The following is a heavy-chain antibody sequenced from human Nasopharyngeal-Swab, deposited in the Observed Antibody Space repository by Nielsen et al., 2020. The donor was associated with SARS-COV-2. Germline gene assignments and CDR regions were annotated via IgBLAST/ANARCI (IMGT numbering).Heavy chain of an antibody. Sequence: WIRQPPGKGLEWLGRIGDKDHNYATTYGASVKGRFTISRDDSKNTAFLQMDSLKTEDTALYYCTTDFYFDYWGQETLVTVSS. CDR3: TTDFYFDY. V-gene: IGHV3-73*01. J-gene: IGHJ4*02. CDR2: IGDKDHNYAT.